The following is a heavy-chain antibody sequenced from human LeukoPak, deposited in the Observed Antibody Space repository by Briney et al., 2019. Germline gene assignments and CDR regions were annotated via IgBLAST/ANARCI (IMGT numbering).Heavy chain of an antibody. J-gene: IGHJ4*02. Sequence: PGGSLRLSCAASGFTFSSYGMHWVRQAPGKGLEWVAFIRYDGSNKYYADSVKGRFTISRDNSKNTLYLQMNSLRAEDTAVYYCAKDVLSKVTTYYFDYWGQGTLVTVSS. CDR3: AKDVLSKVTTYYFDY. V-gene: IGHV3-30*02. CDR1: GFTFSSYG. D-gene: IGHD4-17*01. CDR2: IRYDGSNK.